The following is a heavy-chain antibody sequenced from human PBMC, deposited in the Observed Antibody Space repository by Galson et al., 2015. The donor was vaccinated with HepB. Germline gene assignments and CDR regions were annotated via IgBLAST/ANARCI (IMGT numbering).Heavy chain of an antibody. CDR3: ARAQPSCSSTSCSRVHYH. D-gene: IGHD2-2*01. CDR1: GFTFSSYW. Sequence: SLRLSCAASGFTFSSYWMSWVRQAPGKGLEWVANIKQDGSEKYYVDSVKGRFTISRDNAKNSLYLQMNSLRAEDTAVYYCARAQPSCSSTSCSRVHYHWGQGTLVTVSS. V-gene: IGHV3-7*03. J-gene: IGHJ5*02. CDR2: IKQDGSEK.